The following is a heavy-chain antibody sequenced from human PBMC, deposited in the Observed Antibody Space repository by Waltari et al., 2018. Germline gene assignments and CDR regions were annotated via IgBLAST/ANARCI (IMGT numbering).Heavy chain of an antibody. CDR2: RWYDGSNK. V-gene: IGHV3-33*01. J-gene: IGHJ4*02. CDR1: GFTFSSYG. D-gene: IGHD3-16*01. Sequence: QVQLVESGGGVVQPGRSLRLSCAASGFTFSSYGMHWVRQAPGKGLEWVAVRWYDGSNKYYADSVKGRFTISRDNSKNTLYRQMNSLRAEDTAVYYCARTYAFEHIDYWGQGTLVTVSS. CDR3: ARTYAFEHIDY.